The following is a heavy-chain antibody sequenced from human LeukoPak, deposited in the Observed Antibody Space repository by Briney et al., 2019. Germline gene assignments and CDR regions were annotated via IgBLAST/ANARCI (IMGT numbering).Heavy chain of an antibody. CDR3: AKKEAYSHGSGRDYFDY. CDR1: EFTFSSYA. J-gene: IGHJ4*02. CDR2: ISGSGGST. V-gene: IGHV3-23*01. Sequence: GGSLRLSCAASEFTFSSYAMSWVRQAAGKGLEWVSAISGSGGSTYYAGSVKGRFTISRDNSKNTLYLHMNSLRAEDTAVYYCAKKEAYSHGSGRDYFDYWGQGTLVTVSS. D-gene: IGHD3-10*01.